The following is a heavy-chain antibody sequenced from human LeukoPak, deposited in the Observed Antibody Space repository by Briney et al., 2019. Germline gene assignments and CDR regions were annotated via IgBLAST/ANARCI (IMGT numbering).Heavy chain of an antibody. V-gene: IGHV3-30*18. Sequence: PGRSLRLSCAASGFTFSSYGMHWVRQAPGKGLEWVAVISYDGSNKYYADSVKGRFTISRDNSKNTLYLQMNSLRAEDTAVYYCAKAGGGTGGYYFDYWGQGTLVTVSS. J-gene: IGHJ4*02. CDR3: AKAGGGTGGYYFDY. CDR2: ISYDGSNK. CDR1: GFTFSSYG. D-gene: IGHD2-15*01.